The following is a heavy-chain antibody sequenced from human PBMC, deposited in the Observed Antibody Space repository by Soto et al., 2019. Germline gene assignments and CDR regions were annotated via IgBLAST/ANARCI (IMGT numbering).Heavy chain of an antibody. Sequence: QVQLVQSGAEVKKPGSSVKVSCTASGDTFSSYAVSWVRQAPGQGLDWMGGIIPIFGTPSYAQKFQGRVTITADKSTSTAYMELSSLRAEDTAVYYCASLTYKFDSSDYNGNVEYFYYGMDVWGQGTTVTVSS. D-gene: IGHD3-22*01. CDR1: GDTFSSYA. V-gene: IGHV1-69*06. CDR3: ASLTYKFDSSDYNGNVEYFYYGMDV. CDR2: IIPIFGTP. J-gene: IGHJ6*02.